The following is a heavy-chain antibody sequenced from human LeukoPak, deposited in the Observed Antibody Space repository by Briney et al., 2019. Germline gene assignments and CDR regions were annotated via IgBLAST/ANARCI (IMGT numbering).Heavy chain of an antibody. CDR2: IYPGDSDT. J-gene: IGHJ3*02. Sequence: GESLKISCKGSGYSFTSYWIGWVRRMPGKGLEWMGIIYPGDSDTRYSPSFQGQVTISADKSISTAYLQWSSLKASDTAMYYCATPKEVEMATIGAFDIWGQGTMVTVSS. CDR3: ATPKEVEMATIGAFDI. CDR1: GYSFTSYW. V-gene: IGHV5-51*01. D-gene: IGHD5-24*01.